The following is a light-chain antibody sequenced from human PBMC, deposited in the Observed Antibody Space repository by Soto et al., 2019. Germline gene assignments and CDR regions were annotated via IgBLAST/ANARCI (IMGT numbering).Light chain of an antibody. CDR3: QQRSI. Sequence: EIVLTQSPATLSLSPGERATLSCRASQSVSSYLAWYQQKPGQAPRLLIYDTSIRASDIPARFSGRGSGTDFTLTISSLEPEDFAVYYCQQRSIFGPGTKVDIK. CDR2: DTS. V-gene: IGKV3-11*01. J-gene: IGKJ3*01. CDR1: QSVSSY.